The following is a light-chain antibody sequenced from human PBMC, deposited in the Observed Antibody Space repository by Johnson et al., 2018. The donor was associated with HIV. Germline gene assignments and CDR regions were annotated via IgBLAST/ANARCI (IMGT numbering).Light chain of an antibody. CDR3: GTWDSSLSAFYV. Sequence: QSVLTQPPSVSAAPGQKVTISCSGSSSNIGSNYVSWYQQLPGTAPKLLIYDNNKRPSGIPDRFSGSKSGTSATLGITGHQTGDEADYYCGTWDSSLSAFYVFGTGTKVTGL. CDR1: SSNIGSNY. J-gene: IGLJ1*01. V-gene: IGLV1-51*01. CDR2: DNN.